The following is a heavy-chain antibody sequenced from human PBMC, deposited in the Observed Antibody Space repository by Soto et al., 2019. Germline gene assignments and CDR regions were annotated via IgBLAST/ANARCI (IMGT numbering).Heavy chain of an antibody. CDR1: GGSISSSSYY. Sequence: SETLSLTCTVSGGSISSSSYYWGWIRQPPGKGLEWIGSIYYSGSTYYNPSLKSRVTISVDTSKNQFSLKLSSVTAADTAVYYCARRRTTGTTLVDYWGQGTLVTVSS. D-gene: IGHD1-1*01. V-gene: IGHV4-39*01. CDR2: IYYSGST. CDR3: ARRRTTGTTLVDY. J-gene: IGHJ4*02.